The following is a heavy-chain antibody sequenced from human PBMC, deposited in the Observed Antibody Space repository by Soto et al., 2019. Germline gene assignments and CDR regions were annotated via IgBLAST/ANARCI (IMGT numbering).Heavy chain of an antibody. Sequence: GGSLRLSCAASGFTFSSYAMHWVRQAPGKGLEWVAVISYDVSNKYYADSVKGRFTISRDNSKNTLYLQMNSLRAEDTAVYYCERDGYDSSGYYFEYWGQGTLVTGLL. J-gene: IGHJ4*02. D-gene: IGHD3-22*01. CDR3: ERDGYDSSGYYFEY. CDR2: ISYDVSNK. CDR1: GFTFSSYA. V-gene: IGHV3-30-3*01.